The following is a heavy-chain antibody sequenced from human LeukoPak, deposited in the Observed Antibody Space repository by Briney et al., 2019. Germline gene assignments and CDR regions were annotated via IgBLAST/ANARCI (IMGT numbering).Heavy chain of an antibody. V-gene: IGHV3-11*04. J-gene: IGHJ3*02. CDR1: GFTFSDYY. CDR2: ISSSGSTI. CDR3: ARRSGYPKVAFDI. Sequence: GGSLRLSCAASGFTFSDYYLSWIRQAPGKGLEWVSYISSSGSTIYYADSVKGRFTISRDNAKNSLYLQMNSLRAEDTAVYYCARRSGYPKVAFDIWGQGTMVTVSS. D-gene: IGHD6-25*01.